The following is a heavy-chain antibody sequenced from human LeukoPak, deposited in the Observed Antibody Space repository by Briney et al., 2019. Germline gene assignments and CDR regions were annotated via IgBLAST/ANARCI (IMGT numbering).Heavy chain of an antibody. CDR1: GFTLSNAW. CDR3: TLYDRMSSFDY. CDR2: IKSKTDGGTT. D-gene: IGHD3-3*01. Sequence: GGSLRLSCAASGFTLSNAWMSWVRQAPGKGLEWVGRIKSKTDGGTTDYAAPVKGRFTISRDDSKNTLYLQMNSLKTEDTAVYYCTLYDRMSSFDYWGQGTLVTVSS. V-gene: IGHV3-15*01. J-gene: IGHJ4*02.